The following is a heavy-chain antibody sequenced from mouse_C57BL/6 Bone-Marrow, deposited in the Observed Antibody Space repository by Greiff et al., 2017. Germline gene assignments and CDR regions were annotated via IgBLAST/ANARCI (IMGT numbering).Heavy chain of an antibody. V-gene: IGHV1-50*01. Sequence: QVQLKQPGAELVKPGASVKLSCKASGYTFTSYWMQWVKQRPGQGLEWIGEIYPSDSYTNYNQQFKGKATLTVDTSSSTTYMQLSSLTSEDSAVEYCAREGDYYGSSYVGYYFDYWGQGTTLTVSS. CDR3: AREGDYYGSSYVGYYFDY. D-gene: IGHD1-1*01. CDR1: GYTFTSYW. CDR2: IYPSDSYT. J-gene: IGHJ2*01.